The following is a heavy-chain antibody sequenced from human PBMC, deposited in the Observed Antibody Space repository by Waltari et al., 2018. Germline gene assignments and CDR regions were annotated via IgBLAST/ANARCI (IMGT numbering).Heavy chain of an antibody. V-gene: IGHV3-7*01. CDR2: IKQDGSEK. CDR3: ARDSRRRPAVIFDY. D-gene: IGHD3-16*02. CDR1: GFPFSIYW. J-gene: IGHJ4*02. Sequence: EVQLVESGGGLVQPGGSLRLSCAASGFPFSIYWMSWVRQAPGKGLEWVANIKQDGSEKYYVDSVKGRFTIARDNAKNSLYLQMNSLRAEDTAVYYCARDSRRRPAVIFDYWGQGTLVTVSS.